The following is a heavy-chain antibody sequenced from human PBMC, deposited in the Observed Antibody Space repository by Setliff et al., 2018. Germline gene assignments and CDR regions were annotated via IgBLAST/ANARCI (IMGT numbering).Heavy chain of an antibody. J-gene: IGHJ4*02. Sequence: TLSLTCTVSGDSISRAMYYWSWLRQSAGKGLECIGRIYTDGSTKYNPSLNSRVTISVDTSKNQFSLKLTSMTAADTAVYYCAKGGGRYHSDSWGQGILVTVSS. CDR1: GDSISRAMYY. CDR2: IYTDGST. CDR3: AKGGGRYHSDS. D-gene: IGHD1-1*01. V-gene: IGHV4-61*02.